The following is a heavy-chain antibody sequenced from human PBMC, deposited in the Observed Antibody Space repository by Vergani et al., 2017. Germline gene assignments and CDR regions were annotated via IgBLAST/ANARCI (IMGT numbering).Heavy chain of an antibody. V-gene: IGHV4-39*01. D-gene: IGHD3-16*01. CDR2: IYNSGNG. CDR1: GDSIISSSYY. J-gene: IGHJ2*01. Sequence: QMQLQESGPGLVKASETLSLTCTVSGDSIISSSYYWGWIRQPPGKGLEWIGSIYNSGNGDSSSSLKSRVTISADTSKNQFSLRLTSVTAADTAVYYCASGKYYSDSTSHFRGRCFDVWGRGTLVTVPS. CDR3: ASGKYYSDSTSHFRGRCFDV.